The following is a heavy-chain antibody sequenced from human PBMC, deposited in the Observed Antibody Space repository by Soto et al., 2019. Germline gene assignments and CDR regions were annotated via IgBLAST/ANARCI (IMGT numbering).Heavy chain of an antibody. J-gene: IGHJ3*02. V-gene: IGHV4-4*02. CDR1: CGSISSSNW. Sequence: QVQLQESGPGLVKPSGTLSLTCTVSCGSISSSNWWSWVRQTPGKGLEWIAEIYHSGNSNYNPSLMSRVTISVGKSKNQFALNLSPVTAPDTAIYYCARLKTTPNDAVDIWGQVTMVTVSS. CDR3: ARLKTTPNDAVDI. CDR2: IYHSGNS. D-gene: IGHD1-1*01.